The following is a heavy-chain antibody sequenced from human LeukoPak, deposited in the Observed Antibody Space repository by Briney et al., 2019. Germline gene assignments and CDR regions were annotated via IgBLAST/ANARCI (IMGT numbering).Heavy chain of an antibody. D-gene: IGHD6-19*01. Sequence: GGSLRLSCAASGFTFSSYAMSWVRQAPGKGLEWVSAISGSGGSTYYADSVKGRFTISRDNSKNTLYLQMNSLRAEDTAVYYCAKDLRPGIAVAGSFDYWGQGTLVIVSS. J-gene: IGHJ4*02. CDR2: ISGSGGST. CDR3: AKDLRPGIAVAGSFDY. V-gene: IGHV3-23*01. CDR1: GFTFSSYA.